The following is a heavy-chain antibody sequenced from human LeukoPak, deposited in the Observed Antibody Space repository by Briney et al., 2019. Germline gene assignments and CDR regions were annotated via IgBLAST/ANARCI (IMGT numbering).Heavy chain of an antibody. V-gene: IGHV4-59*08. CDR1: GGSISSYY. CDR3: ATCYDPYYYYGMDV. J-gene: IGHJ6*02. Sequence: SETLSLTCTVSGGSISSYYWGWIRQPPGKGLEWIGYIYYSGSTNYNPSLKSRVTISVDTSKNQFSLKLSSVTAADTAVYYCATCYDPYYYYGMDVWGQGTTVTVSS. CDR2: IYYSGST. D-gene: IGHD5-12*01.